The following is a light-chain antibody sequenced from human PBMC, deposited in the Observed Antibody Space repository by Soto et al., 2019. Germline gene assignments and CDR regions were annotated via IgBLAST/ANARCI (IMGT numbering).Light chain of an antibody. CDR1: SSDVGSYNR. Sequence: QSALTQPPSVSGSPGQSVTISCTGTSSDVGSYNRVSWYQQPPGTAPKLMIYEVRNRPSGVPDRFSGSKSGNTASLTISGLQAEDEADYYCSSYTISSTLVFGGGTKLTVL. CDR2: EVR. CDR3: SSYTISSTLV. J-gene: IGLJ2*01. V-gene: IGLV2-18*02.